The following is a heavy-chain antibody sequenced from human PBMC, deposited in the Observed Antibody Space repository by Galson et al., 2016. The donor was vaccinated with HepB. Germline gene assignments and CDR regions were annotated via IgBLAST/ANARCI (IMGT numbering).Heavy chain of an antibody. J-gene: IGHJ4*02. CDR2: FDPEDSET. CDR3: ATLRARFFDLDY. Sequence: SVKVSCKVSGYTLTELSVHWVRQAPGKGLEWMGSFDPEDSETVYAQNLQGRVTMTEDASTDTAYMELTSLKSEDTAVYYCATLRARFFDLDYWGQGTLVTVSS. CDR1: GYTLTELS. V-gene: IGHV1-24*01. D-gene: IGHD5-24*01.